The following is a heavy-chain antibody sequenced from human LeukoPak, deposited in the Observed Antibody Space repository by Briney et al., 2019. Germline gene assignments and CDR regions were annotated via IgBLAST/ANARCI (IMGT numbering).Heavy chain of an antibody. V-gene: IGHV4-4*07. CDR1: GVSFSGYY. J-gene: IGHJ4*02. D-gene: IGHD6-19*01. Sequence: NPSETLSLTCTVSGVSFSGYYCTWIRQTAGKGREWIGRIYTSGSTDHNPSLYSRVTMSVETSKNQFSLRLRSVTAADTAVYYCNIAVAGLFDHWGQGTLVTVSS. CDR3: NIAVAGLFDH. CDR2: IYTSGST.